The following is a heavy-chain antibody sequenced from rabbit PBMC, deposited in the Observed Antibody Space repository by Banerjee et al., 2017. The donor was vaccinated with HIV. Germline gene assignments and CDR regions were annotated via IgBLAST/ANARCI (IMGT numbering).Heavy chain of an antibody. Sequence: QSLEESGGDLVKPGASLTLTCTASGFSFSSSYYMCWVRQAPGKGLEWIACIYTGSSGSAYYASWAKGRFTISKTSSTTVTLQMTSLTAADTATYFCARSYAAYGYANLWGQGTLVTVS. D-gene: IGHD6-1*01. V-gene: IGHV1S40*01. CDR2: IYTGSSGSA. CDR3: ARSYAAYGYANL. CDR1: GFSFSSSYY. J-gene: IGHJ4*01.